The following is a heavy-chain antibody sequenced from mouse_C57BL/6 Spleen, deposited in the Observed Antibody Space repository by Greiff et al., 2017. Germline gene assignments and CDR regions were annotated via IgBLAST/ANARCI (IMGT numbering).Heavy chain of an antibody. CDR1: GYTFTDYN. J-gene: IGHJ1*03. D-gene: IGHD1-1*01. CDR3: ARPHTTVGPHWYFDV. V-gene: IGHV1-18*01. CDR2: INPNNGGT. Sequence: VQLKESGPELVKPGASVNIPCKASGYTFTDYNMDWVNQSHGKSHEWNGDINPNNGGTIYNQKYKGKATVTVDKSSSTAYMELRSLTSEDTAVYYCARPHTTVGPHWYFDVWGTGNAVTDAS.